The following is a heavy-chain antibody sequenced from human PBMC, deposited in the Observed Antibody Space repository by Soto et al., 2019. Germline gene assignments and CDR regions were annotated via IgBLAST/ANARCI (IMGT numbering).Heavy chain of an antibody. J-gene: IGHJ5*02. CDR3: AREGLQYNWFDP. CDR1: GFTFSSYS. Sequence: GGSLRLSCAASGFTFSSYSMNWVRQAPGKGLEWVSYISSSTSTIFYADSVKGRFTISRDNAKNSLYLQMNSLRDEDTAVYYCAREGLQYNWFDPWGQGTLVTVS. D-gene: IGHD4-4*01. CDR2: ISSSTSTI. V-gene: IGHV3-48*02.